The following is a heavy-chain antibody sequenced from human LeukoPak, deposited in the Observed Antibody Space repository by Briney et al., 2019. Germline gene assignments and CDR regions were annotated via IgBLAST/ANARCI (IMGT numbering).Heavy chain of an antibody. V-gene: IGHV3-23*01. CDR3: AGGSLGSPNSY. J-gene: IGHJ4*02. CDR1: GFTFNSYA. D-gene: IGHD7-27*01. CDR2: ISGSGGST. Sequence: AGGSQRLSCAASGFTFNSYAMSWVRQAPGKGLEWVSAISGSGGSTYYADSVKGRFTTSRDNAKNTLYLQMNSLRAEDTAVYYCAGGSLGSPNSYWGQGTLVTVSS.